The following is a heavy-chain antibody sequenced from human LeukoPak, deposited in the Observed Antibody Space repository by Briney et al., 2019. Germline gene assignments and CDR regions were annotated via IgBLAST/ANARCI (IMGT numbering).Heavy chain of an antibody. J-gene: IGHJ4*02. D-gene: IGHD1-1*01. V-gene: IGHV3-21*01. CDR1: GFTFSSYS. CDR2: ISSSSSSI. CDR3: ARSGYNWNDVIFFDY. Sequence: GSLRLSCAASGFTFSSYSMNWVRQAPGKGLEWVSSISSSSSSIYYADSVKGRFTISRDNAKNSLYLQMNSLRAEDTAVYYCARSGYNWNDVIFFDYWGQGILVTVSS.